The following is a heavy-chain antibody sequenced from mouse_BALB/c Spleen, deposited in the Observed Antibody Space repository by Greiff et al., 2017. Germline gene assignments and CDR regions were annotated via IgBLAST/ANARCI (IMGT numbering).Heavy chain of an antibody. CDR1: GYTFTSYW. D-gene: IGHD1-1*01. CDR2: INPSNGRT. V-gene: IGHV1S81*02. CDR3: ARGAYITTVHFDY. Sequence: QVQLQQPGAELVKPGASVKLSCKASGYTFTSYWMHWVKQRPGQGLEWIGEINPSNGRTNYNEKFKSKATLTVDKSSSTAYMQLSSLTSEDSAVYYCARGAYITTVHFDYWGQGTTLTVSS. J-gene: IGHJ2*01.